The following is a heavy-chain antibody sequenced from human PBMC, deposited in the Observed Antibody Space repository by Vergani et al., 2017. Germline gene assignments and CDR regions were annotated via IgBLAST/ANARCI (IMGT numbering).Heavy chain of an antibody. CDR3: ARWPERKPHNPQIKYYCMDV. D-gene: IGHD1-1*01. CDR1: GGSISSYY. V-gene: IGHV4-59*01. Sequence: QVQLQESGPGLVKPSETLSLTCTVSGGSISSYYWSWIRQPPGKGLEWIGYIYYSGSTNYNPSLKSRVTISVDTSKNQFALKLSSETAADTAVYYCARWPERKPHNPQIKYYCMDVWGQGTTVTVSS. CDR2: IYYSGST. J-gene: IGHJ6*02.